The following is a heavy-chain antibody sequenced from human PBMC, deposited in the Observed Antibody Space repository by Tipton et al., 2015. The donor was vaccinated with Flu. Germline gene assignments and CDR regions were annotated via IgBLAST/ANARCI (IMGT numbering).Heavy chain of an antibody. CDR3: ARDFMHSGR. CDR1: GFTFSSYY. V-gene: IGHV3-74*01. J-gene: IGHJ4*02. CDR2: INTDGSRT. Sequence: SLRLSCEASGFTFSSYYMHWVRQAPGKGLVWVSRINTDGSRTTYADSVKGRFTISRDNAKNTLYLQMSSLRAEDTAMYYCARDFMHSGRWGQGTLVTVSS. D-gene: IGHD3-10*01.